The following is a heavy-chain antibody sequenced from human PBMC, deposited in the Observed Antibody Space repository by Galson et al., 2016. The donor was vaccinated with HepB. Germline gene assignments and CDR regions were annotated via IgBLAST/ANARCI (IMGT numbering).Heavy chain of an antibody. CDR1: GFTFSNYG. D-gene: IGHD3-10*02. Sequence: SLRLSCAASGFTFSNYGMTWVRQAPGKGLEWVAADSMDGRRKFYSGSVRGRFTISRDNSNNMLFLQMDSLRPDDTAVYYCAKRHEFCPPVGCSVDYWGQGTLVSVSS. J-gene: IGHJ4*02. V-gene: IGHV3-30*18. CDR3: AKRHEFCPPVGCSVDY. CDR2: DSMDGRRK.